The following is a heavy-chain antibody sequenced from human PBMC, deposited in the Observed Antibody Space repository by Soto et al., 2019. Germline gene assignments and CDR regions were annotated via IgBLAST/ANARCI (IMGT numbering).Heavy chain of an antibody. CDR1: GGTFSSYT. Sequence: GASVKVSCKASGGTFSSYTISWVRQAPGQGLEWMGRIIPILGIANYAQKFQGRVTITADKSTSTAYMELSSLRSDDTAVYYCARPGPHPSGWYFNYYYGMDVWGQGTTVTVSS. CDR3: ARPGPHPSGWYFNYYYGMDV. J-gene: IGHJ6*02. V-gene: IGHV1-69*02. D-gene: IGHD6-19*01. CDR2: IIPILGIA.